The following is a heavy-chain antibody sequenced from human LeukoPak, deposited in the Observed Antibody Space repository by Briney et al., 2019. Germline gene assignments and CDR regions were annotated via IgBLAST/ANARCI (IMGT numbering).Heavy chain of an antibody. CDR2: MSSIRSYI. CDR3: VRLRGGYNYALGPFDF. V-gene: IGHV3-21*01. D-gene: IGHD5-18*01. J-gene: IGHJ4*02. CDR1: EFTFSSYS. Sequence: PGGSLRLSCAASEFTFSSYSINWVRQAPGKGLGGVSSMSSIRSYIYYADSVKGRFTISRDNAKNSLYLQMNSLRAEDTAVYYCVRLRGGYNYALGPFDFWGQGTLVTVSS.